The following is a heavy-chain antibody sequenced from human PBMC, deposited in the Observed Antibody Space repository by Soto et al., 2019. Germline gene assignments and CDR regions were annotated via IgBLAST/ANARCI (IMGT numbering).Heavy chain of an antibody. CDR2: ISSGSSYK. V-gene: IGHV3-21*06. D-gene: IGHD2-8*01. CDR1: GFTFSSYS. CDR3: ARGGVKQGGMDV. J-gene: IGHJ6*02. Sequence: EVQLVESGGGLVKPWGSLRLSCAASGFTFSSYSLNWVRQAPGKGLEWVSSISSGSSYKDHADSVQGRFTISRDNARNSLYLQMNSLRVEDTAVYYCARGGVKQGGMDVWGQGTAVTVSS.